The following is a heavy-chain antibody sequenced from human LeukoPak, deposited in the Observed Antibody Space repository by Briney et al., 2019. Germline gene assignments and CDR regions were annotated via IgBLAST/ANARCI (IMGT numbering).Heavy chain of an antibody. CDR1: GFTFSSYV. CDR3: ARDWVYKIDY. V-gene: IGHV3-74*01. CDR2: ISHDGII. Sequence: GGSLRLSCETAGFTFSSYVMHWVRRTPGKGLVWVSRISHDGIISYADSVKGRFTISRDNAENTLILQMNSLRVEDTAVYYCARDWVYKIDYWGRGTLVTVSS. D-gene: IGHD5-24*01. J-gene: IGHJ4*02.